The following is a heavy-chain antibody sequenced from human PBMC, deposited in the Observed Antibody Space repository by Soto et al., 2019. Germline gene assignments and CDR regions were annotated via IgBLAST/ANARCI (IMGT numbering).Heavy chain of an antibody. Sequence: QVQLVQSGAEVKKPGASVKVSCKASGYSFTSYYMHWVRQAPGQGLEWMGIINPSGGSTSYAQKFQGGVTMTRETSTSTVYMELTSLRSEDTAVYYCARARDILTGYADAYDIWGQGTMVTVSS. CDR2: INPSGGST. J-gene: IGHJ3*02. CDR3: ARARDILTGYADAYDI. CDR1: GYSFTSYY. D-gene: IGHD3-9*01. V-gene: IGHV1-46*01.